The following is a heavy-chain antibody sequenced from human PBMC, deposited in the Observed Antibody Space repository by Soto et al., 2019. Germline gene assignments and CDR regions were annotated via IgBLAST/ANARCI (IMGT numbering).Heavy chain of an antibody. V-gene: IGHV3-23*01. Sequence: GGSLRLSCAASGFTISSYTMTWVRQASGKGLEWVSAITGSGTNTYYADSVKGRFTISTDKSTNTLYLQMSSLRAEDTAIYYCAKDPSYCSGGSCYSDYWGQGTLVTVSS. CDR1: GFTISSYT. J-gene: IGHJ4*02. CDR3: AKDPSYCSGGSCYSDY. CDR2: ITGSGTNT. D-gene: IGHD2-15*01.